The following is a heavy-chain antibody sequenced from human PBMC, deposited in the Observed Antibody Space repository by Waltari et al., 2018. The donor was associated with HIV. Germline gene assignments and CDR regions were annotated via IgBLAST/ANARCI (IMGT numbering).Heavy chain of an antibody. V-gene: IGHV4-34*12. CDR3: ARAGICPGGVCSGGIRHYYGMDV. D-gene: IGHD2-8*02. CDR2: IIHSGST. CDR1: GESFSGHY. J-gene: IGHJ6*02. Sequence: QVQLQQWGAGLLKPSETLSLTCAVYGESFSGHYWTWIRQPPGKRLEWIGEIIHSGSTNYNPSLKSRVNISADTSKNQFSLKLTSVTAADTAVYFCARAGICPGGVCSGGIRHYYGMDVWGQGTTVTVSS.